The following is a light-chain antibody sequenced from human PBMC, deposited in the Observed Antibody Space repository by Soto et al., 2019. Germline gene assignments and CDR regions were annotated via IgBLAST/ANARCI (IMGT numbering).Light chain of an antibody. CDR3: HQYNKWPPFT. Sequence: EIVMTQSPATLSVSPGERATLSCRASLSVYSSLAWYQQRPGQAPRLLXXAASIRATGVPARFSGSGSGTEFXLTIXXLQYEDSTVYYCHQYNKWPPFTFGQGTRLEIK. V-gene: IGKV3-15*01. CDR1: LSVYSS. J-gene: IGKJ5*01. CDR2: AAS.